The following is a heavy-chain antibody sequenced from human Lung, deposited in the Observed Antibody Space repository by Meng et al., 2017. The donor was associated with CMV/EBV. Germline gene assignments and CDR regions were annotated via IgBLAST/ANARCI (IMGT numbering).Heavy chain of an antibody. D-gene: IGHD1-1*01. CDR2: ISPYNGDT. J-gene: IGHJ4*02. CDR1: GYPFIDNH. CDR3: ARAIVKNGKRQFDY. V-gene: IGHV1-2*04. Sequence: QVQLAQSGAGVKEPGASVKLACKTSGYPFIDNHKHWVRQAPGQGLEWMGWISPYNGDTIYARDFQGWVTMTRDTSNRTLYMEVSRLRFDDTAVYYCARAIVKNGKRQFDYWGQGTLVTVSS.